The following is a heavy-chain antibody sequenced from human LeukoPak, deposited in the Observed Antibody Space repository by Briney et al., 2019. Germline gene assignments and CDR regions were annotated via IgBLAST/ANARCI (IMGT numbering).Heavy chain of an antibody. J-gene: IGHJ4*02. CDR1: GYTFTNYG. Sequence: ASVKVSCKSYGYTFTNYGITWVRQAPGQGLEFVGWVGAYSGNAVYAQKHQDRVTLSTDTSTSTAYMEMRSLTSADTAMYYCARGYGAYIRGLDYWGQGTLVTVSS. D-gene: IGHD4-17*01. CDR2: VGAYSGNA. CDR3: ARGYGAYIRGLDY. V-gene: IGHV1-18*01.